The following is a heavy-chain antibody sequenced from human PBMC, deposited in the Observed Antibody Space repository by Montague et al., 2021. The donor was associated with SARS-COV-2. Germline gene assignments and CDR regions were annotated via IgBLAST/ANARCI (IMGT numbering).Heavy chain of an antibody. Sequence: SETLSLTCEVSGDSIGSYYWSWIRQSPGKGLEWIGYVHYTGSSKYTPSLKTRVTLSLDTPKNHFSLKLRSVTAADTATYYCARGTRVVGITPGFRYWGQGTQVAVSS. CDR3: ARGTRVVGITPGFRY. CDR2: VHYTGSS. D-gene: IGHD2-21*01. CDR1: GDSIGSYY. J-gene: IGHJ4*02. V-gene: IGHV4-59*01.